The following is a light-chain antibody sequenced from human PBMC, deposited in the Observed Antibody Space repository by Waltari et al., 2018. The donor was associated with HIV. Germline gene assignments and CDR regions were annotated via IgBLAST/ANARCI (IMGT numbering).Light chain of an antibody. CDR1: KLGDKY. CDR2: QDS. Sequence: SYELTQPPSVSVSPGQTASITCSGEKLGDKYACWYQQKPGQSPVLVIYQDSKRPSGIPERFSGSNSGNTATLTISGTQAMDEADYYCQAWDSSLYVFGTGTKVTVL. J-gene: IGLJ1*01. V-gene: IGLV3-1*01. CDR3: QAWDSSLYV.